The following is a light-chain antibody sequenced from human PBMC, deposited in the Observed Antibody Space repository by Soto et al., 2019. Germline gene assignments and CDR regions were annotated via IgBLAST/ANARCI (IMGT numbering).Light chain of an antibody. CDR2: DVN. CDR1: SSDVGASNY. J-gene: IGLJ1*01. V-gene: IGLV2-11*01. CDR3: CSYAGSYSYV. Sequence: QSVLTQPASVSGSPGQSITISCTGTSSDVGASNYVSWYQQHPGRAPKLMIYDVNKRPSGVPDRFSGSKSGNRASLTISGLQAEDEADYYCCSYAGSYSYVFGAGTKVTVL.